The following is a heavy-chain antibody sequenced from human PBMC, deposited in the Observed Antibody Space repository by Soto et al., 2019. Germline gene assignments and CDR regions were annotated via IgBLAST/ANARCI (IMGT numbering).Heavy chain of an antibody. Sequence: ASVKVSCKASGYTFAGYYMHWVRQAPGQGLEWMGWINPNSGGTNYAQKFQGWVTMTRDTSISTAYMELSRLRSDDTAVYYCAREAYYDFWSGYWTHGMDVWGQGTTVTVSS. J-gene: IGHJ6*02. D-gene: IGHD3-3*01. CDR2: INPNSGGT. V-gene: IGHV1-2*04. CDR1: GYTFAGYY. CDR3: AREAYYDFWSGYWTHGMDV.